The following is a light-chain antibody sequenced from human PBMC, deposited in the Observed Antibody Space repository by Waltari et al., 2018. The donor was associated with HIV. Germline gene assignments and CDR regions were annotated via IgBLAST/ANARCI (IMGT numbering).Light chain of an antibody. Sequence: QSALTQPPSASGSLGQSVTISCTGPRSDIGAYDFVSWFQQHPHSAPKLLLYEVTRRPSTVSDRFSGSRSGNTAFLTVAGLQPDDEATYFCSSYGDSLRVLFGGGTNVTVL. V-gene: IGLV2-8*01. J-gene: IGLJ3*02. CDR1: RSDIGAYDF. CDR2: EVT. CDR3: SSYGDSLRVL.